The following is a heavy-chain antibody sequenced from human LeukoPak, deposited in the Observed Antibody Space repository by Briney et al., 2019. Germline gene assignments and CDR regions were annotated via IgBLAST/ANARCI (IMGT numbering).Heavy chain of an antibody. D-gene: IGHD5-18*01. CDR2: IYPSDSDT. CDR1: GYSFTTYW. V-gene: IGHV5-51*01. J-gene: IGHJ4*02. Sequence: GESLKISCKGSGYSFTTYWIGWVRQLPGKGLEWMGIIYPSDSDTRYSPAFQGQVTISADKSINTAYLQWSSLKASDTAIYYCARPIGVGGYSYYWWGQGTLVTVSS. CDR3: ARPIGVGGYSYYW.